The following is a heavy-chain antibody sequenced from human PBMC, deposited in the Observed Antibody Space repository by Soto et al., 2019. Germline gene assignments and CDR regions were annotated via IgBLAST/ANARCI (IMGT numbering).Heavy chain of an antibody. Sequence: EVQLLESGGGLVQPGGSLRLSCAASGFTFNNYAMNWVRQAPGKGLEWVSSIGGSGGSTYYADSVKGRFTISRDNSKNTLYLQMNSLRAEDTAVYYCAKGALGSSSWYDFDYWGQGTLVTVSS. D-gene: IGHD6-13*01. CDR2: IGGSGGST. V-gene: IGHV3-23*01. CDR1: GFTFNNYA. CDR3: AKGALGSSSWYDFDY. J-gene: IGHJ4*02.